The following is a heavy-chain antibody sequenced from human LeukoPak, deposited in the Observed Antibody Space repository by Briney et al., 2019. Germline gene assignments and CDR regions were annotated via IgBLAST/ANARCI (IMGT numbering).Heavy chain of an antibody. D-gene: IGHD2-21*01. CDR2: IYSGGST. J-gene: IGHJ1*01. CDR3: AMVRDHFQH. Sequence: PGGSLRLSCAASGFTFSSYEMNWVRQAPGKGLEWVSVIYSGGSTYYADSVKGRFTISRDNSKNTLYLQMNSLRAEDTAVYYCAMVRDHFQHWGQGTLVTVSS. CDR1: GFTFSSYE. V-gene: IGHV3-66*01.